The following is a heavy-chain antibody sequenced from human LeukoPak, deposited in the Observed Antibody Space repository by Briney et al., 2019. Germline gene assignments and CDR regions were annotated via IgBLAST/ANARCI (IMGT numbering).Heavy chain of an antibody. CDR1: GFTFSSYA. CDR3: ARDLSFEIAARSVPQRGAGY. CDR2: ISYDGSNK. V-gene: IGHV3-30-3*01. D-gene: IGHD6-6*01. J-gene: IGHJ4*02. Sequence: GRSLRLSCAASGFTFSSYAMHWVRQAPGKGLEWVAVISYDGSNKYYADSVKGRFTISRDNSKNTLYLQMNSLRAEDTAVYYCARDLSFEIAARSVPQRGAGYWGQGTLVNVSS.